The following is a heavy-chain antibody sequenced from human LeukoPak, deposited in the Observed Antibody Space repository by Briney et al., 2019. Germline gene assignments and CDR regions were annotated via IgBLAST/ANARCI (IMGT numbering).Heavy chain of an antibody. CDR3: ARDTAAGI. Sequence: KPSETLSLTCTVSGGSISSYYWRWIRHPPGKGLEWIGNIYYSGSTNYNPSLKSRVTISVDTSKNHFSLKLSSVTAADTAVYYCARDTAAGIWGQGTLVTVSS. J-gene: IGHJ4*02. CDR1: GGSISSYY. V-gene: IGHV4-59*01. CDR2: IYYSGST. D-gene: IGHD6-13*01.